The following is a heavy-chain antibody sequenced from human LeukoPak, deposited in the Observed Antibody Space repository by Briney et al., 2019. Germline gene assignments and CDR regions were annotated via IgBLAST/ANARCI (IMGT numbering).Heavy chain of an antibody. J-gene: IGHJ4*02. D-gene: IGHD3-22*01. CDR3: AKNGASNKYYYDSSGYLPLYYFDY. V-gene: IGHV3-30*04. CDR1: GFTFSSYA. CDR2: ISYDGSNK. Sequence: GRSLRLSCAASGFTFSSYAMHWVRQAPGKGLEWVAVISYDGSNKYYADSVKGRFTISRDNSKNTLYLQMNSLRAEDTAVYYCAKNGASNKYYYDSSGYLPLYYFDYWGQGTLVTVSS.